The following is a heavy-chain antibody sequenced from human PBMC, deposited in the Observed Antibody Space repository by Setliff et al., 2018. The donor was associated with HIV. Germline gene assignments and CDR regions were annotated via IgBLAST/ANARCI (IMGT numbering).Heavy chain of an antibody. D-gene: IGHD3-16*01. CDR1: GDSVSSNTAA. V-gene: IGHV6-1*01. Sequence: LSLTCAISGDSVSSNTAAWNWIRQSPSRGLEWLVRTYYRSKWSNDYAVSVKSRITINPDTSKNQFSLQLNSVTPEDTAVYFCARGGDWDYNYYMDVWDKGTTVTVSS. CDR2: TYYRSKWSN. CDR3: ARGGDWDYNYYMDV. J-gene: IGHJ6*03.